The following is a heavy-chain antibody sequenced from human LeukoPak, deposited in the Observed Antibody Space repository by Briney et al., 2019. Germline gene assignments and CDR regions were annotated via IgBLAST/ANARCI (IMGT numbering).Heavy chain of an antibody. CDR2: ISSSGGST. D-gene: IGHD3-22*01. J-gene: IGHJ4*02. CDR1: GFTFSSYA. CDR3: AKEGDYYASSGYYFDY. Sequence: GGSLRLSCAASGFTFSSYAMSWVRQAPGKGLEWVSAISSSGGSTYYADSVKGRFTISRDNSKNTLYLQMNSLRAEDTAVYYCAKEGDYYASSGYYFDYWGQGTLVTVSS. V-gene: IGHV3-23*01.